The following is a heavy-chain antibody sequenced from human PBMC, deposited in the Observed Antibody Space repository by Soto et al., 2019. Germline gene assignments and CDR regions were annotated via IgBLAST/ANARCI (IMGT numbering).Heavy chain of an antibody. Sequence: ASVKVSCKASGYTFTSYGISWVRQAPGQGLEWMGWISAYNGNTNYAQKLQGRVTMTTDTSTSTAYMELRSLRSDDTAVYYCARDRGNYDFWSGFLYSGDPNDYWGQGTLVTVSS. CDR3: ARDRGNYDFWSGFLYSGDPNDY. CDR2: ISAYNGNT. D-gene: IGHD3-3*01. CDR1: GYTFTSYG. J-gene: IGHJ4*02. V-gene: IGHV1-18*01.